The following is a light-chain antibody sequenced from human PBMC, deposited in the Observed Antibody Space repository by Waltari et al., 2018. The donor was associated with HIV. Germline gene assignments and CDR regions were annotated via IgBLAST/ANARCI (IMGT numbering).Light chain of an antibody. CDR2: KNI. CDR1: SPNNGREK. V-gene: IGLV1-47*01. CDR3: AGWEASLSAYV. J-gene: IGLJ1*01. Sequence: QSVLTQPPSASGTPGPRVTICCSGSSPNNGREKVYWYQQLPGTSPKLLIYKNIRRASGVHDRCAGCKYGCSAYLAISDLRSEDEADYYCAGWEASLSAYVFGAVTKVTGL.